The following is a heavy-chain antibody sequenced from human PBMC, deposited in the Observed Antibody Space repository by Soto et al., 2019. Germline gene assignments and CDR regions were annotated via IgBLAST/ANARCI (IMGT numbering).Heavy chain of an antibody. CDR3: AGDYYGSGNYFNY. CDR1: GFIVSSNY. CDR2: IYSGGST. V-gene: IGHV3-66*01. Sequence: EVQLVESGGGLVQPGGSLRLSCAASGFIVSSNYMSWVRQAPGKGLEWVSVIYSGGSTYYADSVRGRFTLSRDNSKNTLYLQMTSLRAEDTAVYYCAGDYYGSGNYFNYWGQGTLVTVSS. D-gene: IGHD3-10*01. J-gene: IGHJ4*02.